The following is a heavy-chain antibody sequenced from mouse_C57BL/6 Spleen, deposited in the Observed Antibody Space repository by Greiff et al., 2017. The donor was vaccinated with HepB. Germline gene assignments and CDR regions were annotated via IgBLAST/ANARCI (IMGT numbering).Heavy chain of an antibody. D-gene: IGHD1-1*02. V-gene: IGHV14-2*01. Sequence: EVQLQQSGAELVKPGASVKLSCTASGFNIKDYYMHWVKQRTEQGLEWIGRIDPEDGETKYAPKFQDKATITADTSSNTAYLQLSSLTSEDTAVYYCARSRWEGFAYWGQGTLVTVSA. J-gene: IGHJ3*01. CDR1: GFNIKDYY. CDR2: IDPEDGET. CDR3: ARSRWEGFAY.